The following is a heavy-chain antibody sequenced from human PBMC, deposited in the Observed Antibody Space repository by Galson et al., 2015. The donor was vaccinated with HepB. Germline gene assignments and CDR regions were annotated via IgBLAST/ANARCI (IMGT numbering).Heavy chain of an antibody. D-gene: IGHD2-15*01. CDR1: GYTLTNYH. CDR2: IFAGGGST. J-gene: IGHJ4*02. V-gene: IGHV1-46*01. CDR3: ARETPDTYYFDY. Sequence: SVKVSCKASGYTLTNYHFHWVRQAPGQGPEWMGKIFAGGGSTRYAERFQGRATLTRDSSTSTICMEVSSLRSDDTAVYYCARETPDTYYFDYWGQGTLVTVSS.